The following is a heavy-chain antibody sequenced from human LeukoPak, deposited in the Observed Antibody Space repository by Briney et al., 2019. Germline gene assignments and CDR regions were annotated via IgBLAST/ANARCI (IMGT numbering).Heavy chain of an antibody. D-gene: IGHD2-15*01. CDR1: GGSISSYY. J-gene: IGHJ4*02. V-gene: IGHV4-59*12. Sequence: SETLSLTCTVSGGSISSYYWSWIRQPPGKGLEWIGYIYYSGSTNYNPSLKSRVTISVDTSKNQFSLKLSSVIAADTAVYYCARTGYCSGGSCSTGLDYWGQGTLVTVSS. CDR3: ARTGYCSGGSCSTGLDY. CDR2: IYYSGST.